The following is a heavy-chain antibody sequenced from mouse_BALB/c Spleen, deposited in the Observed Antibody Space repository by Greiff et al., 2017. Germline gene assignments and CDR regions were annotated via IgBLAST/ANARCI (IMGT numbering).Heavy chain of an antibody. CDR1: GFTFSNYW. CDR2: IRLKSNNYAT. Sequence: EVKLVESGGGLVQPGGSMKLSCVASGFTFSNYWMNWVRQSPEKGLEWVAEIRLKSNNYATHYAESVKGRFTISRDDSKSSVYLQMNNLRAEDTGIYYCTRRGGNSFAYWGQGTLVTVSA. V-gene: IGHV6-6*02. CDR3: TRRGGNSFAY. D-gene: IGHD2-1*01. J-gene: IGHJ3*01.